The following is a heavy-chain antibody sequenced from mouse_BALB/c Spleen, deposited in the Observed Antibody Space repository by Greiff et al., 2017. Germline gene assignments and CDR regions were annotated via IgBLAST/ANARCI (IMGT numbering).Heavy chain of an antibody. D-gene: IGHD1-1*01. V-gene: IGHV5-6-5*01. CDR3: ARCHYYGRTYYFDY. J-gene: IGHJ2*01. CDR1: GFTFSSYA. CDR2: ISSGGST. Sequence: EVKLVESGGGLVKPGGSLKLSCAASGFTFSSYAMSWVRQTPEKRLEWVASISSGGSTYYPDSVKGRFTISRDNARNSLYLQMSSLRSEDTAMYYCARCHYYGRTYYFDYWGQGTTLTVSS.